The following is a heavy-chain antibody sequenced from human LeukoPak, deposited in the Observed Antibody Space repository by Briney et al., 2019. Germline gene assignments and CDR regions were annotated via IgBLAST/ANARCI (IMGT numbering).Heavy chain of an antibody. CDR2: IKQDGSQK. J-gene: IGHJ6*02. CDR1: GFTFNSYW. CDR3: SSGSSMDV. V-gene: IGHV3-7*02. D-gene: IGHD3-22*01. Sequence: GGSLRLSCVASGFTFNSYWMMWVRQAPGKGLEWVANIKQDGSQKNYVDSVKGRFTISRDNSKNTLFLQMSSLRAEDTAVYYCSSGSSMDVWGQGTTVTVSS.